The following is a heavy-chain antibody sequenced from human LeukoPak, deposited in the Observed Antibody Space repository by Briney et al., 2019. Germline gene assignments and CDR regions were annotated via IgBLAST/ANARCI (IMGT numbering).Heavy chain of an antibody. CDR1: GFSFNSYE. Sequence: PGGSLRLSCVASGFSFNSYEMNWVRQAPGKGLEWISYISRNGNTEQYADSVKGRFTISRDNAKNSLFLQMNSLRAEDTAIYYCVRDTRSSYSYYGMDVWGQGTTVTVSS. CDR2: ISRNGNTE. CDR3: VRDTRSSYSYYGMDV. J-gene: IGHJ6*02. D-gene: IGHD3-10*01. V-gene: IGHV3-48*03.